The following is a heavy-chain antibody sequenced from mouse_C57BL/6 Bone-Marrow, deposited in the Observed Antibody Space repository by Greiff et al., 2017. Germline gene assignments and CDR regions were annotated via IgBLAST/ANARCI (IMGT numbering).Heavy chain of an antibody. CDR3: ARRWGITTVVARYFDV. V-gene: IGHV1-9*01. CDR1: GYTFTGYW. Sequence: VQLQQSGAELMKPGASVKLSCKATGYTFTGYWIEWVKQRPGHGLEWIGEILPGSGRTNYNEKFKGKATFTADTSSNTAYMQLSSLTTEDSAIYYCARRWGITTVVARYFDVWGTGTTVTVSS. D-gene: IGHD1-1*01. CDR2: ILPGSGRT. J-gene: IGHJ1*03.